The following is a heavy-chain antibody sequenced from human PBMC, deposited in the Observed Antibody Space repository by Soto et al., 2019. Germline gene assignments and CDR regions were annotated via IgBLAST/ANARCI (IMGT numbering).Heavy chain of an antibody. Sequence: QVQLVQSGAEVKKPGASVKVSCKTSGYTFTSYYMHWVRQAPGQGLEWMGIINPSGGSTSYAQKFQGRVTMTRDTSTSTVYMELSSLRSEDTAVYYCARGRRYDFWSGYYTGFDPWGQGTLVTVSS. CDR1: GYTFTSYY. V-gene: IGHV1-46*03. CDR2: INPSGGST. CDR3: ARGRRYDFWSGYYTGFDP. D-gene: IGHD3-3*01. J-gene: IGHJ5*02.